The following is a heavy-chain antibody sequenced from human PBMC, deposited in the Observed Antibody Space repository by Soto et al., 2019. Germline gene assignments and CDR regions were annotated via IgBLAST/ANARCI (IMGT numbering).Heavy chain of an antibody. CDR1: GGSISSYY. J-gene: IGHJ4*02. V-gene: IGHV4-59*01. D-gene: IGHD1-7*01. CDR2: IYYSGST. Sequence: SETLSLTCTVSGGSISSYYWSWIRQPPGKGLEWIGYIYYSGSTNYNPSLKSRVTISVDTSKNQFSLKLSSVTAADTAVYYCARDGTAGGRYPSFFDYWGQGTLVTVSS. CDR3: ARDGTAGGRYPSFFDY.